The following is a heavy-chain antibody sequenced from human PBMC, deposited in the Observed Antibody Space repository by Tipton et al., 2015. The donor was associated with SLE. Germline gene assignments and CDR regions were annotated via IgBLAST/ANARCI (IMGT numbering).Heavy chain of an antibody. Sequence: LSCAASGFTFSSYAMSWVRQAPGKGLEWVGEINHSGSTNYNPSLKSRVTISVDTSKNQFSLKLSSVTAADTAAYYCARGRGSSSSGHYWGQGTLVTVSS. CDR3: ARGRGSSSSGHY. D-gene: IGHD6-6*01. V-gene: IGHV4-34*01. CDR2: INHSGST. J-gene: IGHJ4*02. CDR1: GFTFSSYA.